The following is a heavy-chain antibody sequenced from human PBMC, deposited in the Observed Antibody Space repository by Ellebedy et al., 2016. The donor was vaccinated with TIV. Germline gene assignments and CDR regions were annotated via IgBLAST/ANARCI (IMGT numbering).Heavy chain of an antibody. Sequence: PGGSLRLSCAASGFTFDDYAMHWVRQAPGKGLEWVSGISWNSGSIGYADSVKGRFTISRDNANNSLYLQMNSLRAEDTALYYCAKDIGYGGFDYWGQGTLVTVSS. D-gene: IGHD4-23*01. V-gene: IGHV3-9*01. CDR3: AKDIGYGGFDY. CDR2: ISWNSGSI. CDR1: GFTFDDYA. J-gene: IGHJ4*02.